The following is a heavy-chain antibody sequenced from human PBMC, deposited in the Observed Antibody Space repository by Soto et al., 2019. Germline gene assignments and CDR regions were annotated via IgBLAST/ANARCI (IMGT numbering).Heavy chain of an antibody. J-gene: IGHJ5*02. CDR3: ARHTPEEYSYGIDNWFDP. CDR1: GGSISTYY. Sequence: PSETLSLTCTLSGGSISTYYWSWIRQPPGKGLEWIGYIYYSGSTNYNPSLKSRVTISVDTSKNQFSLKLSSVTAADTAVYYCARHTPEEYSYGIDNWFDPWGQGTLVTVSS. CDR2: IYYSGST. D-gene: IGHD5-18*01. V-gene: IGHV4-59*08.